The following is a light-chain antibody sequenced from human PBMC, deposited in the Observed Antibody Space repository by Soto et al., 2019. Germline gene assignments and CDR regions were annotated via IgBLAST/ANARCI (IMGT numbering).Light chain of an antibody. J-gene: IGKJ5*01. V-gene: IGKV3-20*01. CDR3: QQHGTSPIT. CDR2: DSS. CDR1: QTVIRNY. Sequence: EIVLTQSPDTLSLSPGERATLSCRASQTVIRNYLALRQQIPVQTPRLLVYDSSIRAAVIPDMFSGSGSGTDFTLTISRLEHEDFAVYYCQQHGTSPITFGQGTRLEIK.